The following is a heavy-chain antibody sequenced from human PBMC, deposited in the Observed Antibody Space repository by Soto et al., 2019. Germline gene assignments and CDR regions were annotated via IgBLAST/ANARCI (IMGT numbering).Heavy chain of an antibody. Sequence: GGSLRVSCAASGFTFSSYAMHWGRQAPCKGLEWVSVISCDGSSKYYADSVKGRFTISRDNSKNTLYLQMNSLRAEDTAVYYCAKDKLQWLLPLGAFDIWGQGTMVTVSS. D-gene: IGHD6-19*01. V-gene: IGHV3-30-3*01. CDR2: ISCDGSSK. CDR3: AKDKLQWLLPLGAFDI. CDR1: GFTFSSYA. J-gene: IGHJ3*02.